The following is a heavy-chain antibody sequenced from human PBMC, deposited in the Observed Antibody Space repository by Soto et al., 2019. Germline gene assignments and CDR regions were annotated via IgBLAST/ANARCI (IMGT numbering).Heavy chain of an antibody. J-gene: IGHJ2*01. D-gene: IGHD1-20*01. CDR2: FSYSGSL. CDR1: GGASRAYH. Sequence: GELQQWGPGLLKPSETLSLNCSVYGGASRAYHWRWIRQSPGEGLEWIGEFSYSGSLNYNPSLKGRFAVSLDTSTNHFSLTMNYVTAADTAVYFCAGGPRYWSFALWGRGTLVTVS. CDR3: AGGPRYWSFAL. V-gene: IGHV4-34*01.